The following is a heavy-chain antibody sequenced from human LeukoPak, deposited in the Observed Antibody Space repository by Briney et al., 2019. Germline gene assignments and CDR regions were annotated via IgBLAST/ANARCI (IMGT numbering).Heavy chain of an antibody. D-gene: IGHD2-8*01. J-gene: IGHJ4*02. CDR3: ARGTKDY. V-gene: IGHV3-48*03. CDR2: ISTTGDRV. CDR1: GFTFSSYE. Sequence: GGSLRLSCVASGFTFSSYEMNWVRQAPGKGLEWISYISTTGDRVQYADSVKGRFTISRDNTKNSLYLQLNSLRAEDTAIYYCARGTKDYWGQGTLVTVSS.